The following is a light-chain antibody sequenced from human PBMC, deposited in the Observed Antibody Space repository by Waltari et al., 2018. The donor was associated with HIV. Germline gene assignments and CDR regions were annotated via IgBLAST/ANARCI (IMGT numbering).Light chain of an antibody. V-gene: IGKV4-1*01. Sequence: DIVMTQSPASLAVSLGERATINCKSSQSVLHSPNNKNYLAWYQQKPGQPPKLLIYWASTRESGVPDRFSGSGSGTDFTLTISSLQAEDVAVYYCQQCYSVPQTFGQGTKVEIK. J-gene: IGKJ1*01. CDR3: QQCYSVPQT. CDR1: QSVLHSPNNKNY. CDR2: WAS.